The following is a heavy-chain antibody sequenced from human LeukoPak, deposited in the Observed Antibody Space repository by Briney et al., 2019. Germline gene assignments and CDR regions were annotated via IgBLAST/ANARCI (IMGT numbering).Heavy chain of an antibody. Sequence: PSGTLSLTCAVSGGSISSSYWWSWVRQPPGKGLEWIGEIFHSGRTNYNPSLQSRVTISVDKSKNQSSLKLSSMTAADTAVYYGARRSYYDSQTDYKGFDSWGQGTLVTVSS. CDR1: GGSISSSYW. V-gene: IGHV4-4*02. CDR3: ARRSYYDSQTDYKGFDS. J-gene: IGHJ4*02. CDR2: IFHSGRT. D-gene: IGHD3-10*01.